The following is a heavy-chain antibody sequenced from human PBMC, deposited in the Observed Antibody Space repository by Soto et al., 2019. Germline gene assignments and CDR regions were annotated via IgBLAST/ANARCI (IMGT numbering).Heavy chain of an antibody. D-gene: IGHD1-1*01. CDR1: GGTISSYY. CDR2: IYYSGST. CDR3: AMQNSNDVGGFDA. J-gene: IGHJ5*02. V-gene: IGHV4-59*01. Sequence: PSETLSLTCTVSGGTISSYYWSWIRQPPGKGLEWIGYIYYSGSTNYNPSLKSRVTMSVDTSKNQFSLKLTSVNTADTAVYYCAMQNSNDVGGFDALGQGTLVTISS.